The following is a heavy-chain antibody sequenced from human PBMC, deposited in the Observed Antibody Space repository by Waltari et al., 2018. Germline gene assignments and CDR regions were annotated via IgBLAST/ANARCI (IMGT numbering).Heavy chain of an antibody. CDR2: ISSSSSTI. Sequence: EVQLVESGGGLVQPGGSLRLSCAASGFTFSSYSMHWVRQAPGKGLEWVSYISSSSSTIYYADSVKGRFTISRDNAKNSLYLQMNSLRAEDTAVYYCARGLRFLETAKDYWGQGTLVTVSS. J-gene: IGHJ4*02. D-gene: IGHD3-3*01. CDR1: GFTFSSYS. CDR3: ARGLRFLETAKDY. V-gene: IGHV3-48*04.